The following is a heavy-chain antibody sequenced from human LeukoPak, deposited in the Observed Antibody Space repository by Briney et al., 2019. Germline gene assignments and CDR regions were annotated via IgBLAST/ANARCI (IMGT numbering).Heavy chain of an antibody. CDR2: IDHTGNT. J-gene: IGHJ5*02. CDR1: GGSLINYY. D-gene: IGHD3-10*01. V-gene: IGHV4-34*01. Sequence: PSETLSLTCANYGGSLINYYWSWIRQPPGKGLEWIGDIDHTGNTNYNPALKSRVSMSIDPSRNQFSLQINSVTASDTAVYYCAMVLWQSGRPGPWDQGSLVIVSS. CDR3: AMVLWQSGRPGP.